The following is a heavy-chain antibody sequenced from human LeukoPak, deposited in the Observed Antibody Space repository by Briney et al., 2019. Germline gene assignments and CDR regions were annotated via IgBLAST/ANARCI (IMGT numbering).Heavy chain of an antibody. J-gene: IGHJ2*01. CDR2: IYYSGST. Sequence: SETLSLTCTVSGGSISSYYWSWIRQPPGKGLEWIGYIYYSGSTNYNPSLKSRVTISVDTSKNQFSLKLSSVTAADTAVYYCARDASPEYSSSYPYVWYFDLWGRGTLVTVSS. CDR3: ARDASPEYSSSYPYVWYFDL. V-gene: IGHV4-59*01. CDR1: GGSISSYY. D-gene: IGHD6-6*01.